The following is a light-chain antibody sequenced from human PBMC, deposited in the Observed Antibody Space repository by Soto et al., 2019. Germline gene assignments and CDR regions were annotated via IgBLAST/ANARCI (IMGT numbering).Light chain of an antibody. V-gene: IGKV1-5*03. CDR1: QSISSW. CDR3: QHYNSYSEA. Sequence: DIQMTPSPSTLSASVGDRVTITCRASQSISSWLAWYQQKPGKAPKLLINKASSLESGVPSRFSGSGSGTEFTLTISSLQPDDFATYYCQHYNSYSEACGQGTKGDIK. J-gene: IGKJ1*01. CDR2: KAS.